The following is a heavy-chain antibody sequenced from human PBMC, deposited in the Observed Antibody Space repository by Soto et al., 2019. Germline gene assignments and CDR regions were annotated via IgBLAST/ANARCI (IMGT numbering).Heavy chain of an antibody. CDR2: IYSGGVT. D-gene: IGHD6-6*01. J-gene: IGHJ6*02. Sequence: GGSLRLSCAASGFTVGSNYMTWVRQAPGKGLEWVSIIYSGGVTYYADSVKGRFTISRDSSKNTLFLQMNSLRAEDTAIYYCARARLEQVANLYHYYGMDVWGQGTTVTVSS. CDR3: ARARLEQVANLYHYYGMDV. CDR1: GFTVGSNY. V-gene: IGHV3-53*01.